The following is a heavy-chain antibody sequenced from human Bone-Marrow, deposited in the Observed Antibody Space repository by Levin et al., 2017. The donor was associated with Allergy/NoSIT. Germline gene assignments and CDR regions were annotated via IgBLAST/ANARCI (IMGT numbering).Heavy chain of an antibody. CDR3: VRVSQDLVTTHWNFDF. CDR2: TRNKARSYTP. V-gene: IGHV3-72*01. J-gene: IGHJ2*01. CDR1: GFTFSDHY. D-gene: IGHD4-17*01. Sequence: GESLKISCAASGFTFSDHYMDWVRQAPGKGLEWVALTRNKARSYTPEYAASVKVRFTISRDDSKTSLYLQMNSLKTEDTAMYYCVRVSQDLVTTHWNFDFWGRGTLVTVSS.